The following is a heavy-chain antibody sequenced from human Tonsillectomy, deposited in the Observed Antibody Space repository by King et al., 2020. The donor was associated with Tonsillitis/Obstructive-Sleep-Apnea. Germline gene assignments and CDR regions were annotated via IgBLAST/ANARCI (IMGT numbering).Heavy chain of an antibody. CDR2: ISYDGSNK. D-gene: IGHD3-9*01. CDR3: ARDEGADILTGYYHY. V-gene: IGHV3-30*04. CDR1: GFTFSSYA. J-gene: IGHJ4*02. Sequence: VQLVESGGGVVQPGRSLRLSCAASGFTFSSYAMHWVRQAPGKGLEWVAVISYDGSNKYYADSVKGRFTISRDNSKNKLYLQMNSLRAEDTAVYYCARDEGADILTGYYHYWGQGTLVTVSS.